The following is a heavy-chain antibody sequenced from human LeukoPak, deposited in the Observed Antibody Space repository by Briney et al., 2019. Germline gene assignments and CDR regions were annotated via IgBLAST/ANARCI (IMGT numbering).Heavy chain of an antibody. CDR1: GFTFSCYG. Sequence: PGGSLRLACAAPGFTFSCYGMYWVRQAPGKGLEWVAVISSDGSNKYYADSVKGRFTISSDNSKKTLYLQMNSLRPEDTAVYYCAKDPIPMDGNNYYRMDVWGQGTTVSVSS. J-gene: IGHJ6*02. V-gene: IGHV3-30*18. D-gene: IGHD1/OR15-1a*01. CDR3: AKDPIPMDGNNYYRMDV. CDR2: ISSDGSNK.